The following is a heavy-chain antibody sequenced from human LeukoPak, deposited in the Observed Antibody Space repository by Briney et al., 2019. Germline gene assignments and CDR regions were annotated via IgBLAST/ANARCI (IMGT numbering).Heavy chain of an antibody. CDR2: MKKDGSET. J-gene: IGHJ4*02. CDR3: GRHRSGSGTYFIDY. CDR1: GFTFSSYS. Sequence: GGSLRLSCVVSGFTFSSYSMIWVRQAPGKGLQWVANMKKDGSETKYVDFVKGRFTISRDNSKNSLYLQMNSLRAEDTAVYYCGRHRSGSGTYFIDYWGQGTLVRVSS. D-gene: IGHD3-10*01. V-gene: IGHV3-7*01.